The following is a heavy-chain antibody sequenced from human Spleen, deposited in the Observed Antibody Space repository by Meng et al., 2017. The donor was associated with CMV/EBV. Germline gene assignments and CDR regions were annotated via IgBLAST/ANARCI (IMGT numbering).Heavy chain of an antibody. Sequence: ASVKVSCKASGYTFTNYDINWVQQATGQGLEWMGWMNPNSGNTGYAQKFQGRVTMTRNTAISTAYMELSSLRSEDTAVYYCARVDPTDLGPFDPWGQGTLVTVSS. V-gene: IGHV1-8*01. CDR1: GYTFTNYD. D-gene: IGHD3-9*01. CDR2: MNPNSGNT. CDR3: ARVDPTDLGPFDP. J-gene: IGHJ5*02.